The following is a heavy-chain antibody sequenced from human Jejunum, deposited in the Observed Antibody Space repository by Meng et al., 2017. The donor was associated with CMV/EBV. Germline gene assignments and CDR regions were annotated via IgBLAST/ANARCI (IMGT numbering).Heavy chain of an antibody. Sequence: GFTVSSTQMNWVRQATGKGLEWVSYISSSGTTIYYADSVKGRFTISRDNAENSLYLQMNSLRAEDTAVYFCARDAVPAAPNWFDIWGQGTRVTVSS. CDR3: ARDAVPAAPNWFDI. V-gene: IGHV3-48*03. J-gene: IGHJ5*02. D-gene: IGHD2-2*01. CDR2: ISSSGTTI. CDR1: GFTVSSTQ.